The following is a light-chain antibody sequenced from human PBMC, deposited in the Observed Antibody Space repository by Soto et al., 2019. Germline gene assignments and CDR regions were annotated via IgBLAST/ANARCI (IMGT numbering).Light chain of an antibody. J-gene: IGLJ1*01. CDR1: SSDIGAYDY. Sequence: QSALTQPRSVSGSPGQSVTISCTGSSSDIGAYDYVSWYQEHPGKAPKIIIYDVNKRPSGVPDRFSGSKFGNRASLTISGLQAEDEADYYCSSYTDSSNYVFGTGTKVTVL. CDR3: SSYTDSSNYV. CDR2: DVN. V-gene: IGLV2-11*01.